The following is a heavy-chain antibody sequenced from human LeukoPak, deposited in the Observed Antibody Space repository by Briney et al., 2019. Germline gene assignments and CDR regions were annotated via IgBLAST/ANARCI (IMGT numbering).Heavy chain of an antibody. CDR3: ARQWLING. CDR2: ISESGGTT. D-gene: IGHD6-19*01. CDR1: GFTFSSYA. V-gene: IGHV3-23*01. Sequence: GGSLRLTCAASGFTFSSYAMNWVRQAPGKGLEWVSSISESGGTTDYADSVKGRFTISRDNSKNTLYLQMNSLRAEDTAVYYCARQWLINGWGQGILVTVSS. J-gene: IGHJ4*02.